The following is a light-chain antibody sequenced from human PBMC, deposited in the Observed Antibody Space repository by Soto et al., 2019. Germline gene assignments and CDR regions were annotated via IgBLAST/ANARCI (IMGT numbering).Light chain of an antibody. CDR2: GAS. CDR3: QQSYSSVMYT. CDR1: QSISNQ. J-gene: IGKJ2*01. V-gene: IGKV1-39*01. Sequence: DIPMTQSPSSLSASVGDRVTVTCRASQSISNQLNGYQQKPGKAPKLLIYGASRLQSGVPSRFSGSGSGTDFTLTISSLQPEDFATYYCQQSYSSVMYTFGQGTKLEIK.